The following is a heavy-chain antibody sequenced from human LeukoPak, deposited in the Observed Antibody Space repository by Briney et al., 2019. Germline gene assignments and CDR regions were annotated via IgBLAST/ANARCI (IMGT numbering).Heavy chain of an antibody. CDR3: ARGAYDSSGYYGFDY. J-gene: IGHJ4*02. V-gene: IGHV4-59*01. Sequence: PSETLSLTCAVYGGSFSGYYWSWIRQPPGKGLEWIGYIYYSGSTNYNPSLKSRVTISVDTSKNQFSLKLSSVTAADTAVYYCARGAYDSSGYYGFDYWGQGTLVTVSS. CDR1: GGSFSGYY. CDR2: IYYSGST. D-gene: IGHD3-22*01.